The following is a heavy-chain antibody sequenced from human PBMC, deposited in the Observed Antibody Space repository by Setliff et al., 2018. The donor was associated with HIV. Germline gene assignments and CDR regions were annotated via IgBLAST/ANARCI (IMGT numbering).Heavy chain of an antibody. CDR3: ARDGGSYYGDY. J-gene: IGHJ4*02. CDR2: INHSGST. CDR1: GGSFSGYY. V-gene: IGHV4-34*01. Sequence: SETLSLTCAVYGGSFSGYYWSWIRQPPGKGLEWIGEINHSGSTNYNPSLKSRVTISVDTSKNQFSLKLSSVTAADTAVYYCARDGGSYYGDYWGQGTLVTVSS. D-gene: IGHD1-26*01.